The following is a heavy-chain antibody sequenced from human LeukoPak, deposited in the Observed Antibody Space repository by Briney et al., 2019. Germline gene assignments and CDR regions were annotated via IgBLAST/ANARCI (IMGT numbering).Heavy chain of an antibody. CDR2: ISPGGGPT. D-gene: IGHD4-23*01. CDR3: AKDRGVTRIRTQIFDY. J-gene: IGHJ4*02. Sequence: PGGSLRLSCAGSGFPFSSHGMNWVRQAPGKGLEWVSGISPGGGPTYYADSVRGRFSISRDDLKNTLYLQMNSLRAEDTAVYYCAKDRGVTRIRTQIFDYWGQGTLVTVSS. CDR1: GFPFSSHG. V-gene: IGHV3-23*01.